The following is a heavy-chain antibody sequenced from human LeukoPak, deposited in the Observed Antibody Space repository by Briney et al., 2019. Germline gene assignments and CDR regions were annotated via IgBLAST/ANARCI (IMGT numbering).Heavy chain of an antibody. CDR2: IYYSGST. J-gene: IGHJ4*02. D-gene: IGHD4-17*01. Sequence: SETLSLTCTVSGGSISSYYWSWIRQPPGKGLEWIGYIYYSGSTNYNPSLKSRVTISVDTSKNQFSLKLSSVTAADTAVHYCAAHLGGDYVFDYWGQGTLVTVSS. V-gene: IGHV4-59*01. CDR1: GGSISSYY. CDR3: AAHLGGDYVFDY.